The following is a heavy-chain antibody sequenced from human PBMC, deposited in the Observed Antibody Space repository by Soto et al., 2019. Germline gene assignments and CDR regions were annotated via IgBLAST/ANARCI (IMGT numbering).Heavy chain of an antibody. CDR1: GSTFTNYA. CDR2: ISGNVGSTT. D-gene: IGHD6-19*01. Sequence: EVQLLESGGGLAQPWGSLRLSCAVSGSTFTNYAMGWVRQAPGKGLEWVSGISGNVGSTTHYADSVKGRFTISRDNSKNILFLQMNSLRAEDTAVYYCAKHRGFVAGPFDAWGQGTLVIVSS. V-gene: IGHV3-23*01. CDR3: AKHRGFVAGPFDA. J-gene: IGHJ4*02.